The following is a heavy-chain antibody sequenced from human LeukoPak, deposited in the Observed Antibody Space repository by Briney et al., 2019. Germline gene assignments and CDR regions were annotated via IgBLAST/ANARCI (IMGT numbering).Heavy chain of an antibody. CDR1: GFTFSSYA. Sequence: PGRSLRLSCAASGFTFSSYAIHWVRQASGKGLEWVAVISYDGSNKYYADSVKGRFTISRDNSRNTLYLQMNSLRVEDTAVYYCAREWAYGDFDYWGQGTLVTVSS. CDR3: AREWAYGDFDY. D-gene: IGHD4-17*01. V-gene: IGHV3-30-3*01. CDR2: ISYDGSNK. J-gene: IGHJ4*02.